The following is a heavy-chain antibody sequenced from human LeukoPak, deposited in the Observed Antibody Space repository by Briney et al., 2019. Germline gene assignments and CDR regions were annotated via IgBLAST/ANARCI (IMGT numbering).Heavy chain of an antibody. J-gene: IGHJ6*03. D-gene: IGHD2-15*01. V-gene: IGHV3-30*02. CDR3: AKDVGSRGYYYYMDV. Sequence: QPGGSLRLSCAASGFTFSSYGMRWVRQAPGKGLEWVAFIRYDGSNKYYADSVKGRFTISRDNSKITLYLQMNSLRAEDTAVYYCAKDVGSRGYYYYMDVWGKGTTVTVSS. CDR2: IRYDGSNK. CDR1: GFTFSSYG.